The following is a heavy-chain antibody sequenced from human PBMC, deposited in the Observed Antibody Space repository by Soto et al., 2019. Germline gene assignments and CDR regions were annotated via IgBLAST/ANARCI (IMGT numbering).Heavy chain of an antibody. CDR3: ARVGRSTSSPLHSYYIDV. D-gene: IGHD6-6*01. Sequence: EEQLLESGGGLVQPGASLRLSCIASGFSFSNYAMSWVRQPPGKGLEWVSSISGRGGDTYYADSVKGRVTISIDNSKTTLYLKMSSLGVEDVALYYCARVGRSTSSPLHSYYIDVWCKGTLVTVSS. V-gene: IGHV3-23*01. CDR2: ISGRGGDT. J-gene: IGHJ6*03. CDR1: GFSFSNYA.